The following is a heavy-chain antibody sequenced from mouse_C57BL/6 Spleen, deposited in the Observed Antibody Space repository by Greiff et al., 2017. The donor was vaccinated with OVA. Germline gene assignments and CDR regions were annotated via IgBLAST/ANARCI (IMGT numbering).Heavy chain of an antibody. J-gene: IGHJ4*01. CDR3: ASSDYGSRYYAMDY. D-gene: IGHD1-1*01. Sequence: VQLQQSGPELVKPGASVKISCKASGYAFSSSWMNWVKQRPGTGLEWIGRIYPGDGDTNYNGKFKGKATLTADKSSSTAYMQLSSLTSEDSAVYFCASSDYGSRYYAMDYWGQGTSVTVSS. CDR1: GYAFSSSW. V-gene: IGHV1-82*01. CDR2: IYPGDGDT.